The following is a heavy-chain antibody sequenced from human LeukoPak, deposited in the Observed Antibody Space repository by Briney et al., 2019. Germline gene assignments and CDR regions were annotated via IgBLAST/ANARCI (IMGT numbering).Heavy chain of an antibody. CDR2: ISSHSSYI. J-gene: IGHJ5*02. CDR3: ARENPPRWFDP. CDR1: GFTLNNYN. Sequence: PGGSLRLSCAASGFTLNNYNINWFRQAPGKGLEWVSSISSHSSYIYYADSVKGRFTVSRDNAKSSLYLQMNSLRAEDTAVYYCARENPPRWFDPWGQGTLVTVSS. V-gene: IGHV3-21*01. D-gene: IGHD1-14*01.